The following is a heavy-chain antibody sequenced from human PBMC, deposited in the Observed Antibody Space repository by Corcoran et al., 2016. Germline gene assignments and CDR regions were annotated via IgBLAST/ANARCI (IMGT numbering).Heavy chain of an antibody. J-gene: IGHJ3*02. V-gene: IGHV4-59*01. CDR1: GGSISSYY. CDR3: ARVGSSGISGAFDI. CDR2: IYYSGST. Sequence: QVQLQESGPGLVKPSETLSLTCTVSGGSISSYYWSWIRQPPGKGLEWIGYIYYSGSTNYNPSLKSRVTISVDTSKNQFSLKLSSVTAADTAVYYCARVGSSGISGAFDIWGQGTMVTVSS. D-gene: IGHD3-22*01.